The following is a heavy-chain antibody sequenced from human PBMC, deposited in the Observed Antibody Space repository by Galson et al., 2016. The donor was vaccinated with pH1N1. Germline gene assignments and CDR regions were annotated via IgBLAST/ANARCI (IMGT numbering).Heavy chain of an antibody. V-gene: IGHV1-2*02. Sequence: SVKVSCKASGYTFTGNYVHWVRQAPGQGLEWMGWINPDSGGTNYAQRFQGRVTMTRDTSISTAYMELSRLTSDDTAVYYCTRVGRLRSDLDPWGQGTLVTVSS. D-gene: IGHD3-16*01. CDR2: INPDSGGT. J-gene: IGHJ5*02. CDR3: TRVGRLRSDLDP. CDR1: GYTFTGNY.